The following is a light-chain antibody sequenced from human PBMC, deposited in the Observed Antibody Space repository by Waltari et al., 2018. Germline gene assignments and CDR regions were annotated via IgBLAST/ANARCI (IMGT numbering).Light chain of an antibody. V-gene: IGKV3-11*01. Sequence: DTVLTQSPATLSLSPGERATLSCRASQRVSSYLACYQQKPGQAPRLLIYDASNRATGIPARFSGSGSGTDFSLTIDSLEPEDFAVYYCQQRGDWPPWTFGQGTKVEIK. CDR3: QQRGDWPPWT. CDR2: DAS. J-gene: IGKJ1*01. CDR1: QRVSSY.